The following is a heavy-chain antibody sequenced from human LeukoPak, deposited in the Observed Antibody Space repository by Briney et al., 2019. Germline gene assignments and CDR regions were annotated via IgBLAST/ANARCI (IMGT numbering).Heavy chain of an antibody. D-gene: IGHD6-13*01. Sequence: GGSLRLSCAASGFTVSSNYMSWVRQAPGKGLEWVSLIDSAGSTYYADAVKCRFIISRDNYKNTVYLQMNSLRAEDTAVYYCARGVRPGIAAAYFWGQGTLVTVSS. CDR1: GFTVSSNY. CDR3: ARGVRPGIAAAYF. CDR2: IDSAGST. J-gene: IGHJ4*02. V-gene: IGHV3-66*01.